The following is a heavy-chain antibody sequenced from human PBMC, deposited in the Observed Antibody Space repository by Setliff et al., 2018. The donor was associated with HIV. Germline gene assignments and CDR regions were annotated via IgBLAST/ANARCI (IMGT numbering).Heavy chain of an antibody. J-gene: IGHJ4*02. CDR1: GYSLTDLS. D-gene: IGHD3-10*01. CDR2: IIPICGTP. CDR3: ARGSXXXXLLSDY. Sequence: SVKVSCKISGYSLTDLSIQWVRQAPGQGLEWMGGIIPICGTPDYAQKFQGRITMTADESTSTAYMELSSLRSEDTAVYYCARGSXXXXLLSDYWGLGTLVTV. V-gene: IGHV1-69*13.